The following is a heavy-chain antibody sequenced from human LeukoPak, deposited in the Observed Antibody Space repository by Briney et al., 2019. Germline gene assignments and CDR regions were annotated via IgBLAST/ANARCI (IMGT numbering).Heavy chain of an antibody. CDR1: GYTFTDDY. CDR3: ARDGQNGSRSYHYYYYMDV. CDR2: INPDSGFT. J-gene: IGHJ6*03. V-gene: IGHV1-2*02. D-gene: IGHD3-10*01. Sequence: ASVKVSCKASGYTFTDDYMHWVRQAPGQGLEWMGWINPDSGFTNYAQKFQGRVTMTRDMSTSTVYMELSSLRSEDTAVYYCARDGQNGSRSYHYYYYMDVWGKGTTVTVSS.